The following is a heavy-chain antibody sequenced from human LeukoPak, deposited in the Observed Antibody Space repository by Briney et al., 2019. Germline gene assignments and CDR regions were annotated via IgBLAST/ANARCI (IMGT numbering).Heavy chain of an antibody. J-gene: IGHJ6*02. CDR3: ARFPVHGYTYGSVIHHMDV. CDR2: IIPILDVA. Sequence: SVKVSCKASGGTFNTYAITWVRQAPGQGLEWMGRIIPILDVADSAQRFQGRVTITADRSTSTVYMELNSLRSEDTAIYYCARFPVHGYTYGSVIHHMDVWGQGTTVIVSS. V-gene: IGHV1-69*04. D-gene: IGHD5-18*01. CDR1: GGTFNTYA.